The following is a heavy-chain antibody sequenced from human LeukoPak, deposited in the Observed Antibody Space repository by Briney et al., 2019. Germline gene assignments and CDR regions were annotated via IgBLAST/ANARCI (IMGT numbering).Heavy chain of an antibody. V-gene: IGHV3-30*02. CDR3: AKDQADSSTFDY. J-gene: IGHJ4*02. Sequence: GGSLRLSCAASGFTFSSYGMHWVRQAPGKGLEWVAFIRYDGSNKYYADSVKGRFTISRDNSKNTLYLELYSRRAEDTAVYYCAKDQADSSTFDYLGQGTPVTGSS. D-gene: IGHD6-6*01. CDR2: IRYDGSNK. CDR1: GFTFSSYG.